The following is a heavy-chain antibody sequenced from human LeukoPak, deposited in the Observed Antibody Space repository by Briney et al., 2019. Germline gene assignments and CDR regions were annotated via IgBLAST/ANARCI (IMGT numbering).Heavy chain of an antibody. CDR2: INVYNGKT. J-gene: IGHJ4*02. CDR1: GYTFTNYG. CDR3: ARGEVKIDY. V-gene: IGHV1-18*04. Sequence: ASVKVSCKASGYTFTNYGISWVRQAPGQGLEWMGWINVYNGKTKYAQKVQGRVTMTTDTTTSTAYMELRSLRSDDTAVYYCARGEVKIDYWGQGTLVTVSS.